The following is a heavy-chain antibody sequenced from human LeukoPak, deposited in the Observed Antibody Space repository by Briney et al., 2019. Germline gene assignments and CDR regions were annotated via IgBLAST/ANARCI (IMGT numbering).Heavy chain of an antibody. J-gene: IGHJ6*02. CDR1: GFTFSSYA. CDR2: ISTSGAST. Sequence: PGGSLRLSCAASGFTFSSYAMNWVRQAPGKGVEWVSGISTSGASTYYADSVKGRFTISRDNSKNTLYLQMNSLRAEDTAEYYCAKVAVPAVASRLYYYAMDVWGQGTAVAVSS. CDR3: AKVAVPAVASRLYYYAMDV. D-gene: IGHD2-2*01. V-gene: IGHV3-23*01.